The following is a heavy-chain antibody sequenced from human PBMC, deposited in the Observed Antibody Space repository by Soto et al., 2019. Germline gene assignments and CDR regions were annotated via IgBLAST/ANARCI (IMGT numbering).Heavy chain of an antibody. D-gene: IGHD3-3*01. CDR3: ARDTAFNYDFWSGYYFSHYGMDV. CDR1: GFTFSSYG. CDR2: IWYDGSNK. V-gene: IGHV3-33*01. Sequence: GGSLRLSCAASGFTFSSYGMHWVRQAPGKGLEWVAVIWYDGSNKYYADSVKGRFTISRDNSKNTLYLQMNSLRAEDTAVYYCARDTAFNYDFWSGYYFSHYGMDVWGQGTTVTVSS. J-gene: IGHJ6*02.